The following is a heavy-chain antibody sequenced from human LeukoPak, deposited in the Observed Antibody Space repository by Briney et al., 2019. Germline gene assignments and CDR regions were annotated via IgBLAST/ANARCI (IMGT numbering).Heavy chain of an antibody. Sequence: SETLSLTCNVSGGSISSGDYYWSWIRQPPGKGLEWIGYIYYSGSTYYNPSLKSRVTISVDTSKNQFSLKLSSVTAADTAVYYCARDPRGILTGPYYYGMDVWGQGTTVTVSS. CDR2: IYYSGST. J-gene: IGHJ6*02. CDR1: GGSISSGDYY. CDR3: ARDPRGILTGPYYYGMDV. D-gene: IGHD3-9*01. V-gene: IGHV4-30-4*01.